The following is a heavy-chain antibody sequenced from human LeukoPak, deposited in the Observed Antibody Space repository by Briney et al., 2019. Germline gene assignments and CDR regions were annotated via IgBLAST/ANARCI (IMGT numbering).Heavy chain of an antibody. J-gene: IGHJ6*02. Sequence: GGSLRLSCAASGFTFNYAWMSWVRQVPGKGLEWVGQTVSEIDGGTTDYATPVKGRFTISRDNSKNTLYLQMNSLRAEDTAVYCCARDEGYCSRTSCYGASKGMDVWGQGTAVIVSS. V-gene: IGHV3-15*04. CDR1: GFTFNYAW. D-gene: IGHD2-2*01. CDR2: TVSEIDGGTT. CDR3: ARDEGYCSRTSCYGASKGMDV.